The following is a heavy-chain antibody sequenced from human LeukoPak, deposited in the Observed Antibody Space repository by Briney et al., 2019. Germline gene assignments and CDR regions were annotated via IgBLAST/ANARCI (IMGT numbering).Heavy chain of an antibody. J-gene: IGHJ4*02. Sequence: GGSLRLSCAASGFTFTSYAMTWVRQAPGKGLEWVASIKHNGGEKYYVDSVKGRFTISRDNAKNSLYLEMSSLRVEDPAVYYCARDRGWRTSGYYLYHFDYWGQGTLVTFAS. CDR2: IKHNGGEK. CDR3: ARDRGWRTSGYYLYHFDY. D-gene: IGHD3-22*01. V-gene: IGHV3-7*01. CDR1: GFTFTSYA.